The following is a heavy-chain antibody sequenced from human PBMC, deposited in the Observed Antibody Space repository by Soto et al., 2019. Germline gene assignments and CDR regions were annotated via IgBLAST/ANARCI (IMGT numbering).Heavy chain of an antibody. J-gene: IGHJ5*02. CDR2: ISGSGNSI. CDR1: GFTFSDYY. Sequence: PGGSLRLSCAASGFTFSDYYMSWIRQAPGRGLEWISYISGSGNSINYADSVKGRFTISRDNAKNALYLQMSNVRAEDTAVYYCARDHGNWFDPWGQGTLVTVSS. V-gene: IGHV3-11*01. CDR3: ARDHGNWFDP.